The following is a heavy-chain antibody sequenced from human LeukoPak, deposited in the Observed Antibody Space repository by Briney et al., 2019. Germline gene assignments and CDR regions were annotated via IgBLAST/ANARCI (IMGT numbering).Heavy chain of an antibody. CDR1: GFSFSNYN. D-gene: IGHD1-26*01. V-gene: IGHV3-23*01. J-gene: IGHJ4*02. CDR2: ISGSGATT. Sequence: GGSLRLSCAASGFSFSNYNMNWVRQAPGKGLEWVSSISGSGATTYYTDSVKGRFTISRDNSKNTLYLQMNSLRAGDTAVYYCAKEHIVGATVGFDYWGQGTLVTVSS. CDR3: AKEHIVGATVGFDY.